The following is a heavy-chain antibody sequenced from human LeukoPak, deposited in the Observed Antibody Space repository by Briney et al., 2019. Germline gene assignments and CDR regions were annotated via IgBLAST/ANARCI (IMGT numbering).Heavy chain of an antibody. D-gene: IGHD2-2*02. Sequence: GGSLRLSCAASGFTFSNAWMSWVRQAPGKGLEWVGRIKSKTDGGTTDYAAPVKGRFTISRDDSKNTLNLQMNSLKTEDTAMYYCTTEMGYCTSTSCFTDLYYWGQGTLVTVSS. CDR3: TTEMGYCTSTSCFTDLYY. CDR2: IKSKTDGGTT. J-gene: IGHJ4*02. CDR1: GFTFSNAW. V-gene: IGHV3-15*01.